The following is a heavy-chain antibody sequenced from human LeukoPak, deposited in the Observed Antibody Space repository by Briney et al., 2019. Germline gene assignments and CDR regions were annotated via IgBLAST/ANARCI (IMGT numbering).Heavy chain of an antibody. J-gene: IGHJ4*02. V-gene: IGHV5-51*01. Sequence: GESLKISCKGSGYSFSNTWIAWVRQMPGKGLEWMGVIYPGDSDTRYSPSFQGQVTISADKSISTAYLQWSSLKASDTAVYYCGRQTDYFNGVCHKVGDYWGQGTLVTVSS. CDR3: GRQTDYFNGVCHKVGDY. CDR1: GYSFSNTW. CDR2: IYPGDSDT. D-gene: IGHD2-8*01.